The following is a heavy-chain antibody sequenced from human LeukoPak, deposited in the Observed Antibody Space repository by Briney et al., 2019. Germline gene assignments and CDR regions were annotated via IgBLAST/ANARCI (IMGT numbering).Heavy chain of an antibody. CDR2: FSRSSGYV. V-gene: IGHV3-21*01. CDR3: ARFPEGSSTWSIDF. D-gene: IGHD6-13*01. Sequence: PGGSLRLSCAASGFTLSSCSMNWVRQAPGKGLEWVSSFSRSSGYVFYADSMKGRLTVSRDNSKNSLYLQMNTLRAEDTAVYYCARFPEGSSTWSIDFWGQGTLVTVSS. CDR1: GFTLSSCS. J-gene: IGHJ4*02.